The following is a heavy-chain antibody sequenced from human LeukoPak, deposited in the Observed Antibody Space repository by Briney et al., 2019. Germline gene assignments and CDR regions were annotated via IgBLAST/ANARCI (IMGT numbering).Heavy chain of an antibody. V-gene: IGHV3-7*04. J-gene: IGHJ4*02. D-gene: IGHD6-19*01. CDR2: IKQEGSKQ. CDR3: TRGGGWFPDY. Sequence: PGGSLRLSCVASGFALSSYWMSWVRQAPGKGLEWVANIKQEGSKQYYVDSVKGRFTISRDNAKNSLYLQMNSLRAEDTAVYYCTRGGGWFPDYWGQGTLVTVSS. CDR1: GFALSSYW.